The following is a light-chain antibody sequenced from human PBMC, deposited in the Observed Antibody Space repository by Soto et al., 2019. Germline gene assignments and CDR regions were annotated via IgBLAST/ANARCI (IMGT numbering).Light chain of an antibody. CDR3: QCYDSSLSAHYV. J-gene: IGLJ1*01. V-gene: IGLV2-14*03. CDR1: SSDVVGYNS. Sequence: QSVLTQPASVSGSPGQSITISCTGTSSDVVGYNSVSWYQHHPGKAPKLILYDVGDRPSGVSYRFSGSKSGNTASLTISGLQADDEADYYCQCYDSSLSAHYVFGTGTKVTVL. CDR2: DVG.